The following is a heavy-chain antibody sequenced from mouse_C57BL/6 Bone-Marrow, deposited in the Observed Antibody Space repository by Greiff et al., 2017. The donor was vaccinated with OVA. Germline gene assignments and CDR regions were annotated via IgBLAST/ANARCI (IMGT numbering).Heavy chain of an antibody. J-gene: IGHJ1*03. CDR1: GYTFTSYW. D-gene: IGHD1-1*01. Sequence: QVQLQQPGAELVKPGASVKMSCKASGYTFTSYWITWVKQRPGQGLEWIGDIYPGSGSTNYNEKFKSKATLTVDTSSSTAYMQLSSLTSEDSAVYYWAREGPYYGSTYWYFDVWGTGTTVTVSS. V-gene: IGHV1-55*01. CDR2: IYPGSGST. CDR3: AREGPYYGSTYWYFDV.